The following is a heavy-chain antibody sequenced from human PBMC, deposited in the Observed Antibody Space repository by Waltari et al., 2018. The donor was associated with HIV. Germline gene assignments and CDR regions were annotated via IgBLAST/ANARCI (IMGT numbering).Heavy chain of an antibody. J-gene: IGHJ5*02. Sequence: EVRLVESGGRLIQPGGSLGLSCAASNFSISAKRVTWIRQAPGGSLEWAAVIYPDDTTHYADSVSGRFTISRAKSRTRVLLLMNSLFVDDTATYFCATGVRYYGPWGQGTRVTVSS. V-gene: IGHV3-53*01. CDR3: ATGVRYYGP. D-gene: IGHD3-22*01. CDR1: NFSISAKR. CDR2: IYPDDTT.